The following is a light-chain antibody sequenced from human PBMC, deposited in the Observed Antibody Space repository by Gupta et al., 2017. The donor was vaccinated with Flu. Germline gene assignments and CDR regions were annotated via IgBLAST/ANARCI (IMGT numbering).Light chain of an antibody. CDR3: QQYVASPYT. CDR2: AAS. CDR1: QSVASTS. V-gene: IGKV3-20*01. J-gene: IGKJ2*01. Sequence: HTPGPLALSPGERATLSCRASQSVASTSLAWYQQRAGQAPRLLVYAASTRATGIPDRFSGSGSGTDFTLTISRLEPEDFAVYYWQQYVASPYTFGQGTKLEIK.